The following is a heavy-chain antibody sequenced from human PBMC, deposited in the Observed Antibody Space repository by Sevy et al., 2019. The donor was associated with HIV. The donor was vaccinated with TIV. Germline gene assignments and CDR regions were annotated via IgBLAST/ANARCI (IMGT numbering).Heavy chain of an antibody. J-gene: IGHJ2*01. Sequence: GGSLRLSCTASGFTFSNYAMSWVRQAPGKGLEWVSVVSSSGGSSYDADSVEGRFTISRDNSKNTLYLQMKNLRAEDTALYYCAKGGQHWLDWYFDLWGRRTPVTVSS. V-gene: IGHV3-23*01. D-gene: IGHD6-19*01. CDR3: AKGGQHWLDWYFDL. CDR2: VSSSGGSS. CDR1: GFTFSNYA.